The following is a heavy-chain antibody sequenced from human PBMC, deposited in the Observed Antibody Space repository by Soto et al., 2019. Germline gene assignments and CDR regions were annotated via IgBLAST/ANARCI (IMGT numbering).Heavy chain of an antibody. J-gene: IGHJ4*02. V-gene: IGHV3-21*01. CDR3: ARGGDTSGSWPRY. CDR1: GFTFISYS. CDR2: ISSSSTYI. Sequence: GGSLRLSCAASGFTFISYSMNWVRRAPGKGLEWVSSISSSSTYIYYADSVKGRFTISRDDAKNSLFLQMSSLRVEDTAVYYCARGGDTSGSWPRYWGQGTLVTVSS. D-gene: IGHD3-22*01.